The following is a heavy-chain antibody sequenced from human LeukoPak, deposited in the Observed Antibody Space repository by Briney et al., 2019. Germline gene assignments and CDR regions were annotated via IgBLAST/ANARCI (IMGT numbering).Heavy chain of an antibody. J-gene: IGHJ4*02. V-gene: IGHV3-33*03. D-gene: IGHD6-19*01. Sequence: GGSLRLSCAASGFTFRTFGMHWVRQAPGKGLEWVAVIWSDETIKYYADSVKGRFTISRDNSKKTLYLQMDSLRAEDTAVYYCASRAVAGTREKYYFDYWGQGALVTVSS. CDR3: ASRAVAGTREKYYFDY. CDR1: GFTFRTFG. CDR2: IWSDETIK.